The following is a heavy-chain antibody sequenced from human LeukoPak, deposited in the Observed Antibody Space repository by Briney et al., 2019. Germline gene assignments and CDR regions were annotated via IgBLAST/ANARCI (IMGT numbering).Heavy chain of an antibody. CDR2: VYHSGST. J-gene: IGHJ4*02. V-gene: IGHV4-4*02. D-gene: IGHD1-1*01. CDR1: GVSFSNRDM. Sequence: GTLSLSCAVSGVSFSNRDMSRGGRSPGQERREWNGEVYHSGSTNYTPSLANRVTISVDKSKNQLSLKLSSVTAADTAVYYCARSDDRYFDYWGQGTLVTVSS. CDR3: ARSDDRYFDY.